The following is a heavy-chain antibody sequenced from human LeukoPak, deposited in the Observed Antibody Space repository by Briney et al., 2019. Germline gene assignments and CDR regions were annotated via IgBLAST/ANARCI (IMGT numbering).Heavy chain of an antibody. CDR1: GFTFDDYA. V-gene: IGHV3-23*01. CDR2: ISGSGGST. Sequence: GGSLRLSCAASGFTFDDYAMHWVRQAPGKGLEWVSAISGSGGSTYYADSVKGRFTISRDNSKNTLYLQMSSLRAEDTAVYYCAEPEGGYYDIRPDWGQGTLVTVSS. J-gene: IGHJ4*02. CDR3: AEPEGGYYDIRPD. D-gene: IGHD3-22*01.